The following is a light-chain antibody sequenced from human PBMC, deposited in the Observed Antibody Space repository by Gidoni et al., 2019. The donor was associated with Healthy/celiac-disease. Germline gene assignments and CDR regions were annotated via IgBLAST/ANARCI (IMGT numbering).Light chain of an antibody. CDR3: QSYDSSLSGVV. Sequence: QSVLTQPPSVSGAPGQRVTISCTGSSSNIGAGYDVHWYQQLPGTPPKLLIYGNSNRPSVVPARFSGSKSCTSASLAITVLQAEDEADYCCQSYDSSLSGVVFGGGTKLTVL. V-gene: IGLV1-40*01. J-gene: IGLJ2*01. CDR1: SSNIGAGYD. CDR2: GNS.